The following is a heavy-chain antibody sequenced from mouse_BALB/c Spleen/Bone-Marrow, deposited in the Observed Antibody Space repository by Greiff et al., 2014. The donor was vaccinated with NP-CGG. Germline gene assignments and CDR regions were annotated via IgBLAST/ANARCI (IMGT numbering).Heavy chain of an antibody. J-gene: IGHJ1*01. CDR2: ISDGGSYT. CDR1: GFTFSDYY. D-gene: IGHD1-1*01. V-gene: IGHV5-4*02. Sequence: VQLKQSGGGLVKPGGSLKLSCAASGFTFSDYYMYWVRQTPEKGLEWVATISDGGSYTYYPDSVKGRFTIPRDNAKNSLYLQMTSLKSEDTAMYYCARDSYYYGSSYWYFDVWGAGTTVTVSS. CDR3: ARDSYYYGSSYWYFDV.